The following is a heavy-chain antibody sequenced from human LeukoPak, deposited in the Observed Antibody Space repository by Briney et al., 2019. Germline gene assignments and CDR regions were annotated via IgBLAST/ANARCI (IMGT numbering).Heavy chain of an antibody. Sequence: PSETLSLTCAVYGGSFSGYYWSWIRQPPGKGLEWIGEINHSGSTNYNPSLKSRVTISVDTSKNQFSLKLSSVTAADTAVYYCARGRYCSSTSCYGYYYYYYMDVWGKGTTVTVSS. D-gene: IGHD2-2*01. CDR1: GGSFSGYY. CDR3: ARGRYCSSTSCYGYYYYYYMDV. V-gene: IGHV4-34*01. J-gene: IGHJ6*03. CDR2: INHSGST.